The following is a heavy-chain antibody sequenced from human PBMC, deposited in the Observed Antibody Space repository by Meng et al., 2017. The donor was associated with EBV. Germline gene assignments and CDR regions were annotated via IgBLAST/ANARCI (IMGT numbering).Heavy chain of an antibody. CDR1: GYTFRNYA. CDR3: ARGVEENGSHYPFDS. V-gene: IGHV7-4-1*02. Sequence: QVVLVQSWSEWKRPGASVKVSCKASGYTFRNYAINWMRQVPGQGLEWMGWINTYSGKATFAQGFTGRFVFSLDTPVTTAHLQISGLKTEDSAVYYCARGVEENGSHYPFDSWGQGTLVTVSS. CDR2: INTYSGKA. D-gene: IGHD1-1*01. J-gene: IGHJ4*02.